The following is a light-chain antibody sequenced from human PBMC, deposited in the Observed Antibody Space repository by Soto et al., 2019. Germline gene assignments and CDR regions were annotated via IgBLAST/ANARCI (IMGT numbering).Light chain of an antibody. J-gene: IGKJ1*01. CDR1: QSISSTY. CDR2: GTS. V-gene: IGKV3-20*01. Sequence: EIVLTQSPGTLSLSPGERATLSCRASQSISSTYFAWYQRKPGQAPGLLIYGTSTRATGIPDRFRGSGSGTDFTLTISRLEPEDFAVYYCQQYNASPWTFGQGTKVEI. CDR3: QQYNASPWT.